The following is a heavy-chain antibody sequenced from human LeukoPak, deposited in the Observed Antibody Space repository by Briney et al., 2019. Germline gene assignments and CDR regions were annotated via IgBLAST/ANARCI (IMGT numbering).Heavy chain of an antibody. CDR3: ARRVRGIAVAGTPLPYNWFDP. CDR1: GGSISSYY. D-gene: IGHD6-19*01. V-gene: IGHV4-59*01. Sequence: SETLSLTCTVSGGSISSYYWSWIRQPPGKGLEWIGCIYHSGSTNYNPSLKSRVTISVDTSKNQFSLKLSSVTAADTAVYYCARRVRGIAVAGTPLPYNWFDPWGQGTLVTVSS. J-gene: IGHJ5*02. CDR2: IYHSGST.